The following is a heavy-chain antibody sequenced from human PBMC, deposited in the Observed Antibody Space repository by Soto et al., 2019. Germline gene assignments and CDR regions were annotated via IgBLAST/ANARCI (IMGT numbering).Heavy chain of an antibody. CDR1: GYTFTSYA. Sequence: ASVKVSCKASGYTFTSYAMHWVRQAPGQRLEWMGWINAGSGNTKYSQKFQDRVTITRDTSASTAYMEPSSLRSEDTAVYYCARANSNNYDFWSGYYNDYYYYMDVWGKGATVTVSS. CDR3: ARANSNNYDFWSGYYNDYYYYMDV. J-gene: IGHJ6*03. D-gene: IGHD3-3*01. V-gene: IGHV1-3*01. CDR2: INAGSGNT.